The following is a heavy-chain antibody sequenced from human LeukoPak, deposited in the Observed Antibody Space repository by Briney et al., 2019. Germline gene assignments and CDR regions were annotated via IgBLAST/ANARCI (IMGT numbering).Heavy chain of an antibody. Sequence: GGSLRLSCAASGFTFSSYWMSWVRQAPGKGLEWVANIKQDGSEKYYVDSVKGRFTISRDNAKNSLYLQMNSLRAEDTAVYYSARDEIVATTKANYYYYMDVWGKGTTVTISS. D-gene: IGHD5-12*01. CDR2: IKQDGSEK. CDR1: GFTFSSYW. V-gene: IGHV3-7*01. CDR3: ARDEIVATTKANYYYYMDV. J-gene: IGHJ6*03.